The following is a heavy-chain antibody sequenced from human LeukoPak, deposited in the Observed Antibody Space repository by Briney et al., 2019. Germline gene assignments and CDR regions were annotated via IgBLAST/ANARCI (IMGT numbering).Heavy chain of an antibody. J-gene: IGHJ4*02. CDR1: GFTFSSYG. CDR2: IWYDGSNK. CDR3: ARDRGGSDYGY. V-gene: IGHV3-33*01. Sequence: GGSLRLSCAASGFTFSSYGMHWVRQAPGKGLEWVAVIWYDGSNKYYADSVKGRFTISRDNAKNSLYLQMNSLRAEDTAVYYCARDRGGSDYGYWGQGTLVTVSS. D-gene: IGHD1-26*01.